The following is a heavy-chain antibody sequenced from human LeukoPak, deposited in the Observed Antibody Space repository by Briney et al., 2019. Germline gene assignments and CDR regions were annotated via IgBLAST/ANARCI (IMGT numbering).Heavy chain of an antibody. Sequence: GGSLRLSYAASGFTFSSYGMHWVRQAPGKGLEWVAVISYDGSSKYYADPVKGRFTISRDNSKNTLYLQMNSLRTEDTAVYYCAKDRQGAGDGSFDYWGQGTLVTVSS. J-gene: IGHJ4*02. V-gene: IGHV3-30*18. CDR3: AKDRQGAGDGSFDY. CDR2: ISYDGSSK. CDR1: GFTFSSYG. D-gene: IGHD1-26*01.